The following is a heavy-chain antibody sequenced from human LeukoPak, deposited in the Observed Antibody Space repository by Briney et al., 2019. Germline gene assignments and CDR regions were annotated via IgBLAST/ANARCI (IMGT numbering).Heavy chain of an antibody. CDR2: IYPGDSDT. D-gene: IGHD5-24*01. CDR3: ASRKKGMATAGFDY. V-gene: IGHV5-51*01. J-gene: IGHJ4*02. Sequence: GESLKISCKGSGYSFTSYWNGWVRQMPGKGLEWMGIIYPGDSDTRYSPSFQGQVTISAEKSISTAYLQWNSLKASDTALYYCASRKKGMATAGFDYWGQGTLVTVSS. CDR1: GYSFTSYW.